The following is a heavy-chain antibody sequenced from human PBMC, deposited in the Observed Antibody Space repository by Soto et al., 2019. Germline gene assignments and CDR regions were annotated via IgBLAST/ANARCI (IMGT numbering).Heavy chain of an antibody. J-gene: IGHJ3*02. CDR2: ISSSGSII. CDR1: GFTFSDYY. D-gene: IGHD1-1*01. CDR3: AREQYNWNEADAFDI. V-gene: IGHV3-11*01. Sequence: GGSLRLSCAASGFTFSDYYMSWIRQAPGKGLEWVSYISSSGSIIYYADSVKGRFTISRDNAKNSLYLQMNNLRAEDTAVYYCAREQYNWNEADAFDIWGQGTMVTVSS.